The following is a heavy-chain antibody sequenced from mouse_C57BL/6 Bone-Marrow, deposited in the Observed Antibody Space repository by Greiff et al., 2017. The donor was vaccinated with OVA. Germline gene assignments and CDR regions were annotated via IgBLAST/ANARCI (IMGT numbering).Heavy chain of an antibody. J-gene: IGHJ2*01. Sequence: EVKLEESGAELVKPGASVKLSCTASGFNIKDYYMHWVKQRTEQGLEWIGRIDPEDGETKYAPKFQGKATITADTSSNTAYLQLSSLTSEDAAVDCYARDGYYVYFDDWGKGTTLTVSS. CDR1: GFNIKDYY. V-gene: IGHV14-2*01. D-gene: IGHD2-3*01. CDR3: ARDGYYVYFDD. CDR2: IDPEDGET.